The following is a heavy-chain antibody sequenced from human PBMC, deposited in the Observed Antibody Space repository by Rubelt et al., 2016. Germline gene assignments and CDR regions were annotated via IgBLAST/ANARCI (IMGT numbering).Heavy chain of an antibody. CDR2: LYYSGRT. CDR1: GGSISSGGYY. CDR3: ARDSGSRIFDY. V-gene: IGHV4-31*03. D-gene: IGHD2/OR15-2a*01. J-gene: IGHJ4*02. Sequence: QVQLQESGPGLVKPSQTLSLTCTVSGGSISSGGYYLSWIRPHPGKGPEWIGDLYYSGRTYYNPALKSRVTISVDTSKNQFSLKLSSVTAADTAVYYCARDSGSRIFDYWGQGTLVTVSS.